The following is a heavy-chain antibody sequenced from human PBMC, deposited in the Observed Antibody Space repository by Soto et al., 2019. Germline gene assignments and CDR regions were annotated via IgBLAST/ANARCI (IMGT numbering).Heavy chain of an antibody. Sequence: EVQLVDSGGGLVKPGGSLRLSCAASGFTITTYTMNWVRQAPGKGLEWVSSISGSSSYIYYADSVKGRFTISRDNAKNSLSRQMNSLRAEDTSVYYCARGSVTGSGSRRANWFDPWGQGTLVTVSS. D-gene: IGHD3-10*01. CDR3: ARGSVTGSGSRRANWFDP. CDR1: GFTITTYT. V-gene: IGHV3-21*01. J-gene: IGHJ5*02. CDR2: ISGSSSYI.